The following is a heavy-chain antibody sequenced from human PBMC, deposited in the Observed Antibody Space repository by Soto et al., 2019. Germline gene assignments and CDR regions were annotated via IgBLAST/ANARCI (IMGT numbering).Heavy chain of an antibody. CDR3: ARGYLGLGYYYYGMDV. CDR2: IIPIFGTA. J-gene: IGHJ6*02. D-gene: IGHD6-19*01. V-gene: IGHV1-69*13. CDR1: GGTLSSYA. Sequence: SVKVSCKASGGTLSSYAISWVRQAPGQGLEWMGGIIPIFGTANYAQKFQGRVTITADESTSTAYMELSSLRSEDTAVYYCARGYLGLGYYYYGMDVWGQGTTVTVSS.